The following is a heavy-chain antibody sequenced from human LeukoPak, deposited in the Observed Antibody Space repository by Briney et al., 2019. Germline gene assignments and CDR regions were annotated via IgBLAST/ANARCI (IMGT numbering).Heavy chain of an antibody. CDR3: ARGVARYYYDSSGYYLY. V-gene: IGHV1-2*02. D-gene: IGHD3-22*01. Sequence: ASVKVSCKAPGYTFTGYYMHWVRQAPGQGLERMGWINPNSGGTNYAQKFQGRVTVTRDTSISTAYMELSRLRSDDTAVYYCARGVARYYYDSSGYYLYWGQGTLVTVSS. J-gene: IGHJ4*02. CDR1: GYTFTGYY. CDR2: INPNSGGT.